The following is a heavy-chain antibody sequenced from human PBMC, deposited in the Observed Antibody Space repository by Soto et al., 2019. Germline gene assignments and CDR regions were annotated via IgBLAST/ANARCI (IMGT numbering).Heavy chain of an antibody. D-gene: IGHD6-19*01. CDR2: ISGYNGNS. CDR3: SRFIMVGGWFDPNYYHGMDV. CDR1: GYTFSNYG. V-gene: IGHV1-18*01. Sequence: QVQLVQSGAEVKKPGASVTVSCKTSGYTFSNYGINWVRQAPGQGLEWMGWISGYNGNSNYAQTVHGRVTMTTDTSTGTVYMELRSLQSDDTAIYYCSRFIMVGGWFDPNYYHGMDVWGQGTTVTVSS. J-gene: IGHJ6*02.